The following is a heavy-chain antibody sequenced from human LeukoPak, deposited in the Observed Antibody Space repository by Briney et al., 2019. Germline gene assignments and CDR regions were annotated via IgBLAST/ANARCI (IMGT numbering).Heavy chain of an antibody. J-gene: IGHJ4*02. CDR1: GFTFSNAW. CDR3: TTKDIVVVVAAMMGGY. CDR2: IKSKTDGGTT. Sequence: PGGSLRLSCAASGFTFSNAWMSWVRQAPGKGLEWVGRIKSKTDGGTTDYAAPVKGRFTISRDDSKNTLYLQMNSLKTEDTAVYYCTTKDIVVVVAAMMGGYWGQGTLVTVSS. D-gene: IGHD2-15*01. V-gene: IGHV3-15*01.